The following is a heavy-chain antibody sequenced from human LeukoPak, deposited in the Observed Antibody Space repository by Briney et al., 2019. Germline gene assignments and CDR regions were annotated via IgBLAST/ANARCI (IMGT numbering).Heavy chain of an antibody. CDR3: AKTRFCISTSCYADT. Sequence: SETLSLTCTVSGGSISGYYWTWIRQPAGRGLEWIGRVSASGNTRCNPSLESRVTMSVDTSKNQFSLKLSSVTTADTAIYYCAKTRFCISTSCYADTWGQGTMVTVSS. V-gene: IGHV4-4*07. D-gene: IGHD2-2*01. CDR2: VSASGNT. J-gene: IGHJ3*01. CDR1: GGSISGYY.